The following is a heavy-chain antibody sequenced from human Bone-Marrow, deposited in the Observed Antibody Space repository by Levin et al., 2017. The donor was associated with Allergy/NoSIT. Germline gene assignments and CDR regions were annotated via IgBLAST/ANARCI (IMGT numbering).Heavy chain of an antibody. CDR3: ARGSRFLEWLSPYYYGMDV. V-gene: IGHV1-8*01. CDR1: GYTFTSYD. Sequence: GASVKVSCKASGYTFTSYDINWVRQATGQGLEWMGWMNPNSGNTGYAQKFQGRVTMTRNTSISTAYMELSSLRSEDTAVYYCARGSRFLEWLSPYYYGMDVWGQGTTVTVSS. J-gene: IGHJ6*02. D-gene: IGHD3-3*01. CDR2: MNPNSGNT.